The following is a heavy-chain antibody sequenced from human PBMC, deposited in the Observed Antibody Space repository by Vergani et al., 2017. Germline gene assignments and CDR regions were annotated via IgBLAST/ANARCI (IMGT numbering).Heavy chain of an antibody. Sequence: QVQLVESGGGVVQPGRSLRLSCAASGFTFSSYGMHWVRQAPGKGLEWVAVISYDGSNKYYADSVKGRFTISRDNSKNTLYLQMNSLRAEDTAVYYCAKGAAAGLPYYDYMDVWGKGTTVTVSS. J-gene: IGHJ6*03. CDR2: ISYDGSNK. D-gene: IGHD6-13*01. V-gene: IGHV3-30*18. CDR3: AKGAAAGLPYYDYMDV. CDR1: GFTFSSYG.